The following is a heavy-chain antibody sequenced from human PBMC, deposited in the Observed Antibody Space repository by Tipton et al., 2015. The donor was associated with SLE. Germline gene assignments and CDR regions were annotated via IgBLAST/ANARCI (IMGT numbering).Heavy chain of an antibody. J-gene: IGHJ4*02. CDR2: INHSGST. CDR1: GGSFSGYY. CDR3: ARDPNSSSSGGGY. V-gene: IGHV4-34*01. D-gene: IGHD6-6*01. Sequence: TLSLTCAVYGGSFSGYYWSWIRQPPGKGLEWIGEINHSGSTNYNPSLKSRVTISVDTSKNQFSLKLSSVTAADTAVYYRARDPNSSSSGGGYWGQGTLVTVSS.